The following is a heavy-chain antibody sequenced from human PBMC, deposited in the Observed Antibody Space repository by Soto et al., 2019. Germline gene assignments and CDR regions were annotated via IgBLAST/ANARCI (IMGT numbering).Heavy chain of an antibody. CDR2: ISYDGSNK. V-gene: IGHV3-30-3*01. J-gene: IGHJ4*02. CDR1: GFTFSSCA. CDR3: ARDKRDFRFLEWSYYFDY. Sequence: QVQLVESGGGVVQPGRSLRLSCAASGFTFSSCAMHWVRQAPGKGLEWVALISYDGSNKYYADSVKGRFTISRDNSENTLYLQMNSLRAEDTAVYYCARDKRDFRFLEWSYYFDYWGQGTLVTVSS. D-gene: IGHD3-3*01.